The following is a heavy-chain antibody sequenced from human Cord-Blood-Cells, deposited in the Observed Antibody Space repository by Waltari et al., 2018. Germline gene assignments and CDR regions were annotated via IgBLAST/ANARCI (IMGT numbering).Heavy chain of an antibody. CDR1: GFTFDDYA. CDR2: ISWNGGSI. J-gene: IGHJ6*02. Sequence: EVQLVESGGGLVQPGRSLRLSCAASGFTFDDYAMHWVRQAPGKGLEWVSGISWNGGSIGYADSVKGRFTISRDNAKNSLYLQMNSLRAEDTALYYCAKEDYGMDVWGQGTTVTVSS. CDR3: AKEDYGMDV. V-gene: IGHV3-9*01.